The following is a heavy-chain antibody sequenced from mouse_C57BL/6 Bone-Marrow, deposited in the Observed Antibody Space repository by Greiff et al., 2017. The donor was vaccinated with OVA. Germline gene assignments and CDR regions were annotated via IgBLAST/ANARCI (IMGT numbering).Heavy chain of an antibody. Sequence: QVQLQQSGAELVKPGASVKMSCKASGYTFTTYPIEWMKQNHGKSLEWIGNFHPYNDDTKYNEKFKGKATFTVEKSSSTVYLELSRLTSDDSAVYYCARPGEYDGDWFAYWGQGTLVTVSA. J-gene: IGHJ3*01. V-gene: IGHV1-47*01. D-gene: IGHD2-14*01. CDR1: GYTFTTYP. CDR3: ARPGEYDGDWFAY. CDR2: FHPYNDDT.